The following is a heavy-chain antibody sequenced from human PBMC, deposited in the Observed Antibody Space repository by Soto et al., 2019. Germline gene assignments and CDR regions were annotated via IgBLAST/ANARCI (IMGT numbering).Heavy chain of an antibody. Sequence: PSETLSLTCTVSGGSISSGSSNWGWIRQPPGKGLEWIGTISYSGSTYYNPSLKSRVTISVDTSKNQFSLRLSSVTAADTAVYYCAKTFCANGACKKTVFDYWGQGTLVTVSS. J-gene: IGHJ4*02. CDR3: AKTFCANGACKKTVFDY. CDR2: ISYSGST. D-gene: IGHD2-8*01. V-gene: IGHV4-39*01. CDR1: GGSISSGSSN.